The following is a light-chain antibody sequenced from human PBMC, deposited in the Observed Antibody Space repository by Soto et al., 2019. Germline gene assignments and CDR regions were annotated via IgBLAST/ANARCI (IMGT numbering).Light chain of an antibody. CDR3: QQYAGSPPFT. CDR2: GAS. CDR1: QSVSSTY. V-gene: IGKV3-20*01. Sequence: EIVVTQSPGTLSLSPGERATLSCRASQSVSSTYLAWYQQKPGQAPTLLIYGASNRATGIPDRFSGSGSGTDFTLTLSRLEPEDFAMYYCQQYAGSPPFTFGHGTKVDIK. J-gene: IGKJ3*01.